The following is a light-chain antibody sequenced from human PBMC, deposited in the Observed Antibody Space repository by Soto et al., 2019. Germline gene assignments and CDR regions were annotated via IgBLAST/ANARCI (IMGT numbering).Light chain of an antibody. J-gene: IGKJ2*01. CDR2: EAS. CDR1: QSIDNW. CDR3: QQYNTYSYT. Sequence: DIQMTQSPSTLSASVGDRVTITCRASQSIDNWLAWYQQKPGKAPKLLIHEASSLESGVPSRFSGSGYGTEFTLTISSLQPDDFATYYCQQYNTYSYTFGQGTKWIS. V-gene: IGKV1-5*03.